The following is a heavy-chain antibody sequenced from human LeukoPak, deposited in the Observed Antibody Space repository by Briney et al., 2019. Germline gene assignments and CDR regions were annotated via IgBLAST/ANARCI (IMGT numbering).Heavy chain of an antibody. J-gene: IGHJ6*03. CDR3: ATDGLRWKDYYYYYMDV. V-gene: IGHV3-30*01. Sequence: PGRSLRLSCAASGFTFSSYAVHWVRQAPGKGLEWVAVISYDGSNKYYADSVKGRFTISRDNSKNTLYLQMNSLRAEDTAVYYCATDGLRWKDYYYYYMDVWGKGTTVIVSS. D-gene: IGHD4-23*01. CDR1: GFTFSSYA. CDR2: ISYDGSNK.